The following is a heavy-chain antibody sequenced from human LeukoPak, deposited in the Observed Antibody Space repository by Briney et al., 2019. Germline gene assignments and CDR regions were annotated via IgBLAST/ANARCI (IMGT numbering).Heavy chain of an antibody. Sequence: ASVKVSCKASGYTFTGYYMRWVRQAPGQGLEWMGRINPNSGGTNYAQKFQGRVTMTRDTSISTAYMELSRLRSDDTAVYYCARDPWELLRAPFDCWGQGTLVTVSS. CDR1: GYTFTGYY. V-gene: IGHV1-2*06. CDR3: ARDPWELLRAPFDC. D-gene: IGHD1-26*01. J-gene: IGHJ4*02. CDR2: INPNSGGT.